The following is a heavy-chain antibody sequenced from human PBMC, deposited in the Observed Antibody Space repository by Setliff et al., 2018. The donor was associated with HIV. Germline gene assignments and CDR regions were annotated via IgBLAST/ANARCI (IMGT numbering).Heavy chain of an antibody. CDR3: ARDRALRFSQSPSFNYFDV. CDR1: GYSITNGNY. D-gene: IGHD3-10*01. CDR2: IYSTGHS. J-gene: IGHJ4*02. Sequence: PSETLSLTCLVFGYSITNGNYWAWIRQSPGKGLEWIGSIYSTGHSYYNPSHTSRLTMSVDTAKNRLSLKLISVTAADTAVYYCARDRALRFSQSPSFNYFDVWGQGALVTVSS. V-gene: IGHV4-38-2*02.